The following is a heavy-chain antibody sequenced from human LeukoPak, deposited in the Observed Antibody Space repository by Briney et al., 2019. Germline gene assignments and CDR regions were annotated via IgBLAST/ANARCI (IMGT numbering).Heavy chain of an antibody. D-gene: IGHD3-3*01. J-gene: IGHJ4*02. V-gene: IGHV1-18*01. CDR3: VRVRRITIFGVVIEGFADY. Sequence: SVKVSCKASGYTFTSYGISWVRQAPGQGLEWMGWISAYNGNTNYAQKLQGRVTTTTDTSTSTAYMELRSLRSDDTAVYYCVRVRRITIFGVVIEGFADYWGQGTLVTVSS. CDR2: ISAYNGNT. CDR1: GYTFTSYG.